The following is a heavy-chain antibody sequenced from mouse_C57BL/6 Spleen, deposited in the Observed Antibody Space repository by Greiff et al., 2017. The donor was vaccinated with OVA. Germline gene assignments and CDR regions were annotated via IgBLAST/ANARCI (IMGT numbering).Heavy chain of an antibody. CDR2: ISSGSSTI. J-gene: IGHJ4*01. CDR3: ARRLYYAMDY. CDR1: GFTFSDYG. V-gene: IGHV5-17*01. D-gene: IGHD1-2*01. Sequence: EVKLVESGGGLVKPGGSLKLSCAASGFTFSDYGMHWVRQAPEKGLERVAYISSGSSTIYYADTVKGRFTISRDNAKNTLFLQMTSLRSEDTAMYYCARRLYYAMDYWGQGTSVTVSA.